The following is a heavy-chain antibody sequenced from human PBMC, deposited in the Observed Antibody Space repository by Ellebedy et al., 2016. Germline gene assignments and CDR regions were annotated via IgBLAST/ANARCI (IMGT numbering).Heavy chain of an antibody. Sequence: ASVKVSXXASGYTFTSYGISWVRQAPGQGLEWMGWISAYNGNTNYAQKLQGRVTMTTDTSTSTAYMELRSLRSDDTAVYYCAREMDSGSYYGIFDYWGQGTLVTVSS. V-gene: IGHV1-18*01. CDR3: AREMDSGSYYGIFDY. D-gene: IGHD1-26*01. J-gene: IGHJ4*02. CDR1: GYTFTSYG. CDR2: ISAYNGNT.